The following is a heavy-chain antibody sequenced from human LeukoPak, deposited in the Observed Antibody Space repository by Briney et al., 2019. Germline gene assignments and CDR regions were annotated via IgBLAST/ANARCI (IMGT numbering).Heavy chain of an antibody. Sequence: GGSLRLSCAASGFIVSSNYMSLVRQAPGKGLEWVSVIYSGGSIYSADSVKGRFTISRDNSKHTLYLQMNSLRAEDTAVYYCARDEGGGTSWSSLDYWGQGTLVTVSS. J-gene: IGHJ4*01. CDR2: IYSGGSI. CDR3: ARDEGGGTSWSSLDY. CDR1: GFIVSSNY. V-gene: IGHV3-66*02. D-gene: IGHD2-2*01.